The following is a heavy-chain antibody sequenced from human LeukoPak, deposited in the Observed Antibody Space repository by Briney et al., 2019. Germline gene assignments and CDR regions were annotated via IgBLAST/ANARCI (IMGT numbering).Heavy chain of an antibody. CDR3: TRVGYIDKGIDY. CDR2: IKQDGSKK. V-gene: IGHV3-7*04. J-gene: IGHJ4*02. D-gene: IGHD5-24*01. Sequence: GGSLRLSCVASGFPFSSYWMTWVRQAPGKGLEWVANIKQDGSKKSYVDSVKGRFTISRDNAKNSLYLQMNSLRAENTAIYYCTRVGYIDKGIDYWGQGTLVTVSS. CDR1: GFPFSSYW.